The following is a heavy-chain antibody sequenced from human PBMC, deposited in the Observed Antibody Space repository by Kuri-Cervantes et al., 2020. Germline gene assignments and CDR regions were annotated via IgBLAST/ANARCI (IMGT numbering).Heavy chain of an antibody. J-gene: IGHJ3*02. CDR3: ARVNYYDSSRNAFDI. CDR1: GYTFTCCY. CDR2: INPSGGST. V-gene: IGHV1-46*01. D-gene: IGHD3-22*01. Sequence: ASVKVSCKASGYTFTCCYMHWVRQVPGQGLEWMGIINPSGGSTSYAQKFQGRVTMTRDTSTGTVYMELSSLRSEDTAVYYCARVNYYDSSRNAFDIWGQGTMVTVSS.